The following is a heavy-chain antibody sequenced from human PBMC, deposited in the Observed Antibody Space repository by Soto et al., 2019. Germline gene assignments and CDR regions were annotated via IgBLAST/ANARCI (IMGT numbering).Heavy chain of an antibody. V-gene: IGHV4-39*07. CDR2: IYYSGST. CDR3: ARVPGP. D-gene: IGHD7-27*01. J-gene: IGHJ5*02. CDR1: GFSISSSSYS. Sequence: SETLSLTCTVSGFSISSSSYSWGWIRQPPGKGLEWIGNIYYSGSTYYNPSLKSRVTISVDRSKNQFSLKLSSVTAADTAVYYCARVPGPWGQGTLVTVSS.